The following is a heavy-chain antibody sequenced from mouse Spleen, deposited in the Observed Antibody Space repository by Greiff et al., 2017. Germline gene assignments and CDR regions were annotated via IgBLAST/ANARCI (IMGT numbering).Heavy chain of an antibody. CDR2: IDPENGDT. Sequence: EVQVVESGAELVRPGASVKLSCTASGFNIKDDYMHWVKQRPEQGLEWIGWIDPENGDTEYASKFQGKATITADTSSNTAYLQLSSLTSEDTAVYYCTLPMITNFDYWGQGTTLTVSS. J-gene: IGHJ2*01. CDR3: TLPMITNFDY. V-gene: IGHV14-4*01. D-gene: IGHD2-4*01. CDR1: GFNIKDDY.